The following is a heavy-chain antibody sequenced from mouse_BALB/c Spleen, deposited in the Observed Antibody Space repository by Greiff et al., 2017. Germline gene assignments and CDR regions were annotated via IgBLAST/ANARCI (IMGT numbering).Heavy chain of an antibody. CDR3: ARHEEDLYAMDY. Sequence: LVAPSQSLSITCTVSGFSLTSYGVHWVRQPPGKGLEWLVVIWSDGSTTYNSALKSRLSISKDNSKSQVFLKMNSLQTDDTAMYYCARHEEDLYAMDYWGQGTSVTVSS. CDR1: GFSLTSYG. J-gene: IGHJ4*01. CDR2: IWSDGST. V-gene: IGHV2-6-2*01.